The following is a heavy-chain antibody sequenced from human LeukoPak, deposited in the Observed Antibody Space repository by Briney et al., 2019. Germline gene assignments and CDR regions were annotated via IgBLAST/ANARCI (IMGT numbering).Heavy chain of an antibody. J-gene: IGHJ5*02. CDR1: GGSISSYY. CDR2: IYTSGST. D-gene: IGHD5-12*01. Sequence: SETLSLTCTVSGGSISSYYWSWVRQPAGKGLEWIGRIYTSGSTNYNPSLKSRATMSVDTSKNQYSQKLSSVTAADTAVYYCARVVATNKRGNWFDPWGQGTLVTVSS. CDR3: ARVVATNKRGNWFDP. V-gene: IGHV4-4*07.